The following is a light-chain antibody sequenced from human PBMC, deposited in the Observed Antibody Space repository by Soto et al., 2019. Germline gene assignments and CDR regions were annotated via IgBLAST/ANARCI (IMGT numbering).Light chain of an antibody. V-gene: IGKV3-20*01. J-gene: IGKJ1*01. CDR3: QQYGSSPGT. Sequence: EIVLTQSPGTLSLSPGEIATLYFRASQSVSSSSLAWYQQKPGQAPRLLFFGASIRDTGIPDRFSGSGSGTDFTLTISRLESEDFAVYYCQQYGSSPGTFGQGTKVDIK. CDR2: GAS. CDR1: QSVSSSS.